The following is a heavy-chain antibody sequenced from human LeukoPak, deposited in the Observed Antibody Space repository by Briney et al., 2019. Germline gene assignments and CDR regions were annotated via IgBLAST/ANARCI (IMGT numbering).Heavy chain of an antibody. D-gene: IGHD3-3*01. CDR1: GFTVSSNY. Sequence: PGGSLRLSCAASGFTVSSNYMSWVRQAPGKGLEWVSVIHSGGSTYYADSVKGRFTISRDNSKNTLYLQMNSLRAEDTAVYYCARGYDFWSGSPPWYYYYGMDVWGQGTTVIVSS. CDR2: IHSGGST. CDR3: ARGYDFWSGSPPWYYYYGMDV. J-gene: IGHJ6*02. V-gene: IGHV3-53*01.